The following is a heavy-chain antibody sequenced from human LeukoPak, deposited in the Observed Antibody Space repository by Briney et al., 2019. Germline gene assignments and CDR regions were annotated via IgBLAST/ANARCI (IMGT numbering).Heavy chain of an antibody. D-gene: IGHD4-17*01. CDR1: GFTFSSYW. CDR3: AKAKEPYGDYALDY. J-gene: IGHJ4*02. V-gene: IGHV3-7*03. CDR2: IKQDGSEK. Sequence: GGSLRLSCAASGFTFSSYWMSWVRQAPGKGLEWVANIKQDGSEKYYVDSVKGRFTISRDNAKNSLYLQMNSLRAEDTALYYCAKAKEPYGDYALDYWGQGTLVTVSS.